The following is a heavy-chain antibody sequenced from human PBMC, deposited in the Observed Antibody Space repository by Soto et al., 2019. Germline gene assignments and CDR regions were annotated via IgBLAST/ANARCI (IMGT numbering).Heavy chain of an antibody. J-gene: IGHJ4*02. D-gene: IGHD3-22*01. V-gene: IGHV3-30*03. CDR1: GFTFSSYG. Sequence: QVQLVESGGGVVQPGRSLRLSCAASGFTFSSYGMHWVRQAPGKGLQWVAVISYAGSNKYYADSVKGRFTISRDNSKNTLYLQMNSLRAEDTAVYYCVGGYYFGDYWGQGTLVTVSS. CDR2: ISYAGSNK. CDR3: VGGYYFGDY.